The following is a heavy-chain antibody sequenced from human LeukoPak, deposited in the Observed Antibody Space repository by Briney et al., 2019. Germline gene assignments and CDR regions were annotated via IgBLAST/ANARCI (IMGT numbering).Heavy chain of an antibody. Sequence: GASVKVSCTASGGTFSSYTISWVRQAPGQGLEWMGRIIPILGIANCAQTFQGRVTITADKSTSIAYMELSSLRSEDTAVYYCARGSRSSGWILEDYWGQGTLVTVSS. D-gene: IGHD6-19*01. CDR3: ARGSRSSGWILEDY. CDR2: IIPILGIA. CDR1: GGTFSSYT. V-gene: IGHV1-69*02. J-gene: IGHJ4*02.